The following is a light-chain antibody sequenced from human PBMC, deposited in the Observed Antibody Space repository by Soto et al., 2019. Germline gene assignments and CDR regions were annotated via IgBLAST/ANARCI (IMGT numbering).Light chain of an antibody. J-gene: IGKJ4*02. CDR1: QSVLYSSNNKNY. CDR2: WAS. CDR3: RQYYSTWLT. Sequence: DIVMTQSPDSLAVSLGERATINCKSSQSVLYSSNNKNYLAWYQQKPGQPPKLLIYWASTRESGVPDRFSGRGSGTDFTLNISSLQAEDAAAYYCRQYYSTWLTFGVRAKVEIK. V-gene: IGKV4-1*01.